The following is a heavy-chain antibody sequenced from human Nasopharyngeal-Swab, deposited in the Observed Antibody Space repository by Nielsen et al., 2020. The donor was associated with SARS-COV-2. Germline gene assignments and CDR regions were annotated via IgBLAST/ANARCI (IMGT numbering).Heavy chain of an antibody. CDR1: GFTYW. V-gene: IGHV3-21*01. D-gene: IGHD3-3*01. CDR3: ARADEKTIFGVVTPDY. Sequence: GESLKISCAASGFTYWMNWVRQAPGKGLEWVSSISSSSSYIYYADSVKGRFTISRDNAKNSLYLQMNSLRAEDTAVYYCARADEKTIFGVVTPDYWGQGTLVTVSS. CDR2: ISSSSSYI. J-gene: IGHJ4*02.